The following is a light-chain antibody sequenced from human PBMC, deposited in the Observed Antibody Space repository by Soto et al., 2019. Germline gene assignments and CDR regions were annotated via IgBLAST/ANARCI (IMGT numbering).Light chain of an antibody. Sequence: QSALTQPASVSGSPGQSITISSSGTSNDIGNYDRVSWYQQHPGKVPKLMIYEVSKRPSGVSSRFTGSKSGNTASLTISGLQADDEADYYCCSYVGSRFVVFGGGTKLTVL. CDR2: EVS. V-gene: IGLV2-23*02. J-gene: IGLJ2*01. CDR3: CSYVGSRFVV. CDR1: SNDIGNYDR.